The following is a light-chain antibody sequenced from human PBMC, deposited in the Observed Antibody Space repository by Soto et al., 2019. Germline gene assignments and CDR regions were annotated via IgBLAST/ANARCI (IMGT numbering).Light chain of an antibody. CDR2: GAS. CDR1: QSVSSN. V-gene: IGKV3-15*01. CDR3: QQYNNWPPGLT. J-gene: IGKJ4*01. Sequence: EIVLTQSPGTLSLSPGERATLSCRASQSVSSNLAWYQQKPGQAPRLLIYGASTRATGIPARFSGSGSGTEFTLTISSLQSEDFAVYYCQQYNNWPPGLTFGGGTKVDTK.